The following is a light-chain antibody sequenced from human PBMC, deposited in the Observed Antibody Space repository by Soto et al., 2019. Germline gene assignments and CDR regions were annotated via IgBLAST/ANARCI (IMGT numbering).Light chain of an antibody. Sequence: DIQMTQSPSSLSASVGDRVTITCQASQDISNYLNRYQQKPGKAPKLLIYDASNLETGVPSRFSGSGSGTDFTFTISSLQPEDIATYYCQQYDNLPWTFGQGTKVDIK. J-gene: IGKJ1*01. CDR2: DAS. CDR1: QDISNY. CDR3: QQYDNLPWT. V-gene: IGKV1-33*01.